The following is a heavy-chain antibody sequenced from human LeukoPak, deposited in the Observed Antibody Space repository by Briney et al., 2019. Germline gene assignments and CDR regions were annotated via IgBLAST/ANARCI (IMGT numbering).Heavy chain of an antibody. CDR2: LSGGGGGA. V-gene: IGHV3-23*01. J-gene: IGHJ4*02. CDR3: AKRGVVIRVILVGFHREAYYFDS. Sequence: GGSLRLSCVVSGITLSNYGMSWVRQAPGKGLEWVAGLSGGGGGATYADSVKGRFTISRDNSRNTLYLQMNSLRAEDTAVYFCAKRGVVIRVILVGFHREAYYFDSWGQGALVTVSS. D-gene: IGHD3-16*02. CDR1: GITLSNYG.